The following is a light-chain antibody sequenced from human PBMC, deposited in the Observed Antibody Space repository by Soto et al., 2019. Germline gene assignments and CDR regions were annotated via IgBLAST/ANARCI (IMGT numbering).Light chain of an antibody. J-gene: IGKJ4*01. CDR2: DAS. V-gene: IGKV1-33*01. CDR1: QDITNY. CDR3: QQYDNLPLT. Sequence: DIQMTQSPSSVSASVGDRVTITCQASQDITNYLNWYQQKPGKAPKLLIYDASKLQTGVPSRFSGSGSGTHFTFTISSLQPEDIATYYCQQYDNLPLTFGGGTKVDIK.